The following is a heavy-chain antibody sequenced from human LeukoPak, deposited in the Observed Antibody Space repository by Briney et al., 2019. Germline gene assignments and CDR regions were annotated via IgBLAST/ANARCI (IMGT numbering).Heavy chain of an antibody. V-gene: IGHV3-30*03. CDR1: GFTFRSYG. Sequence: GGCLRLSCAASGFTFRSYGMHWVRQAPGKGVEWVALISHDGSNKYYTDSVKGRFTISRDNSKNTLHLQMNSLRTQDTAVYYCARDTYYYDSSGYRYYHYFYLDVRGKGTTVTVS. CDR2: ISHDGSNK. CDR3: ARDTYYYDSSGYRYYHYFYLDV. D-gene: IGHD3-22*01. J-gene: IGHJ6*03.